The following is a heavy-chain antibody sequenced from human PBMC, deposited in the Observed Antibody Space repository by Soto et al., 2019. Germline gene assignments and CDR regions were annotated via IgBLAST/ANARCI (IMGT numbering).Heavy chain of an antibody. CDR2: IWYDGSNK. CDR1: GFTFSRFG. D-gene: IGHD2-2*01. V-gene: IGHV3-33*01. CDR3: ARTAYQSLYYYGMDV. Sequence: GGSLRLSCAASGFTFSRFGMHWVRQAPGKGLEWVAVIWYDGSNKYYVDSVKGRFTISRDNSKNTLYLQMNSLRAEDTAVYYCARTAYQSLYYYGMDVRGQGTTVTVS. J-gene: IGHJ6*02.